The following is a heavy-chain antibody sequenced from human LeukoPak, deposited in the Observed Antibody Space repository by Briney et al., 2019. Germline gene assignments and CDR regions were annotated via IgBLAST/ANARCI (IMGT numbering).Heavy chain of an antibody. Sequence: ASVKVSCKASGYTFTNYAMNWVRQAPGQGLEWMGWINPNTGNPTYAQGFTGRFVFSLDTSVTTTYLQISGLKAEDTAVYYCARAYQRLGGLTFPDSWGQGTLVTVSS. CDR3: ARAYQRLGGLTFPDS. CDR1: GYTFTNYA. CDR2: INPNTGNP. J-gene: IGHJ5*01. D-gene: IGHD3-16*02. V-gene: IGHV7-4-1*02.